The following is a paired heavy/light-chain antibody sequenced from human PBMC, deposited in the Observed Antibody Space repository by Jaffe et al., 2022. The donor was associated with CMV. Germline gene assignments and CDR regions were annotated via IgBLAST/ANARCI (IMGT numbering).Light chain of an antibody. J-gene: IGLJ3*02. V-gene: IGLV1-51*01. CDR2: DNN. Sequence: QSVLTQPPSVSAAPGQKVTISCSGSSSNIGDNFVSWYQHLPGTAPKLLIYDNNKRPSGIPDRFSGSRSGTSATLGITGLQTGDEADYYCGTWDSSLSAWVFGGGTKLTVL. CDR1: SSNIGDNF. CDR3: GTWDSSLSAWV.
Heavy chain of an antibody. CDR3: ARHDGTDDYWTEIILPSWFDP. CDR1: GGSISSRDYY. CDR2: IYYSGST. V-gene: IGHV4-39*01. J-gene: IGHJ5*02. Sequence: QLQLQESGPGLVKPSETLSLTCFVSGGSISSRDYYWGWIRQPPGKGLEWIGSIYYSGSTYYNPSLKSRVTISVATSKNQFSLKLRSVTAADTAIYYCARHDGTDDYWTEIILPSWFDPWGQGTLVTVSS. D-gene: IGHD3-3*01.